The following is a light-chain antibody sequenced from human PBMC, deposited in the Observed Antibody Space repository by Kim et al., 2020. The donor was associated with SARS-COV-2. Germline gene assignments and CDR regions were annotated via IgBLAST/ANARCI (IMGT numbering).Light chain of an antibody. CDR2: EVS. J-gene: IGLJ1*01. V-gene: IGLV2-8*01. Sequence: QSVLTQPPSASGSPGQSVTISCTGTSSDVGGYNYVSWYQQHPGKAPKLMIYEVSKRPSGVPDRFSGSKSGNTASLTVSGLQAEDDADYYCSSYAGSSLYVSGAGTKVTVL. CDR1: SSDVGGYNY. CDR3: SSYAGSSLYV.